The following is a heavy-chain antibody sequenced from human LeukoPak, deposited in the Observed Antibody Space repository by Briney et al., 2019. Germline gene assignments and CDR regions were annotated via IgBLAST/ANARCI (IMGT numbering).Heavy chain of an antibody. CDR1: GFTFSSYA. V-gene: IGHV3-23*01. D-gene: IGHD3-22*01. CDR2: ICGSGGST. J-gene: IGHJ4*02. Sequence: GGSLRLSCAASGFTFSSYAMSWVCQAPGKGLEWASAICGSGGSTYYADSVKGRFTISRDNSKNTLYLQMNSLRAEDTAVYYCAKPLPDYYDSSGYYSFDYWGQGTLVTVSS. CDR3: AKPLPDYYDSSGYYSFDY.